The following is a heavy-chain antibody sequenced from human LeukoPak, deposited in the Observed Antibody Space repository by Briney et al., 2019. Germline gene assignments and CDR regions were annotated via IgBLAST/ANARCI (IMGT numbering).Heavy chain of an antibody. V-gene: IGHV4-38-2*01. J-gene: IGHJ4*02. Sequence: SETLSLTCAVSGYSISSGYYWGWIRQPPGKGLVWIGSIYHSGSTYYNPSLKSRVTISVDTSKNQFSLKLSSVTAADTAVYYCARRSLTTVTTPYFDYWGQGTLVTVSS. CDR3: ARRSLTTVTTPYFDY. CDR2: IYHSGST. CDR1: GYSISSGYY. D-gene: IGHD4-17*01.